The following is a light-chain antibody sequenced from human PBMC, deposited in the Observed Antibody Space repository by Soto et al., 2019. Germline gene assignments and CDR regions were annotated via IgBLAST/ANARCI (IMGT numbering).Light chain of an antibody. Sequence: EIVLTQSPATLSLSPGERATLSCRASQSVSSSLAWYQHKPGQAPRLLIYDASNRATGIPARFSGSGSGTDFTLTIISVEPEDFAVYYCHQRTNWPPLTFGGGTKVEIK. CDR2: DAS. CDR1: QSVSSS. V-gene: IGKV3-11*01. J-gene: IGKJ4*01. CDR3: HQRTNWPPLT.